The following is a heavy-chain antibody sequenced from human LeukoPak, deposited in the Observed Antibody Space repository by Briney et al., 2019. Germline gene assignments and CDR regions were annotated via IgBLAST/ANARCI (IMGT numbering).Heavy chain of an antibody. Sequence: SETLSLTCTVSGGSISSYYWSWIRQPPGKGLEWIGYISYSGSTKYSPSLKSRVTISVDTSKNQCSLKLTSVTAADTAVYYCARAHGDYGLMFDYWGQGTLVTVSS. CDR3: ARAHGDYGLMFDY. V-gene: IGHV4-59*01. J-gene: IGHJ4*02. D-gene: IGHD4/OR15-4a*01. CDR1: GGSISSYY. CDR2: ISYSGST.